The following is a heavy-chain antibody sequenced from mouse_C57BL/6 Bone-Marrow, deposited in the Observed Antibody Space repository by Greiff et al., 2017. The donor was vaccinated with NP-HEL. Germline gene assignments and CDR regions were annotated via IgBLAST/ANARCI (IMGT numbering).Heavy chain of an antibody. Sequence: QVQLQQSGPGLVAPSQSLSITCTVSGFSLTSYGVHWVRQPPGKGLEWLVVIWSDGSTTYNSALKSRLSISKDNSKSQVFLKMNSLQTDDTAMYYCARHEDYGNYPYYYAMDYWGQGTSVTVSS. V-gene: IGHV2-6-1*01. D-gene: IGHD2-1*01. CDR3: ARHEDYGNYPYYYAMDY. CDR1: GFSLTSYG. J-gene: IGHJ4*01. CDR2: IWSDGST.